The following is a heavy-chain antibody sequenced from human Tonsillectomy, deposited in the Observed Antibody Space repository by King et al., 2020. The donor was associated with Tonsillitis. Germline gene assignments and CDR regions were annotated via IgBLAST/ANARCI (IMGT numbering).Heavy chain of an antibody. J-gene: IGHJ4*02. Sequence: VQLQESGPGLVKPSQTLSLTCTVSGGSISSDYYYGTWIRQPAGKGLEWIGRFYTSGGTNYNPSLKSRVTMSVDTSKNQFSLKLSSVTAADTAVYYCASHDGYWGQGTLVTVSS. D-gene: IGHD1-1*01. CDR2: FYTSGGT. CDR1: GGSISSDYYY. V-gene: IGHV4-61*02. CDR3: ASHDGY.